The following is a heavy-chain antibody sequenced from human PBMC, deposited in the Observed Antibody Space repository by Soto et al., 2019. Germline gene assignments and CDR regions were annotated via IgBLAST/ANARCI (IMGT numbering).Heavy chain of an antibody. Sequence: SETLSLTCTVSGGSISSGDYYWSWIRQPPGKGLEWIGYIYYSGSTYYNPSLKSRVTISVDRSKNQFSLKLSSVTAADTAVYYCARAGGLGAVAVDYWGQGTLVTVSS. J-gene: IGHJ4*02. CDR1: GGSISSGDYY. CDR2: IYYSGST. V-gene: IGHV4-30-4*01. CDR3: ARAGGLGAVAVDY. D-gene: IGHD6-19*01.